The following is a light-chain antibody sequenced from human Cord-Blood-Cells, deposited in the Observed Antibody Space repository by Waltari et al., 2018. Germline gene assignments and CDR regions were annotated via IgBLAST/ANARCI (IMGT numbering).Light chain of an antibody. CDR1: QRVSSY. CDR3: QQRSNWPPFT. J-gene: IGKJ3*01. CDR2: EAS. V-gene: IGKV3-11*01. Sequence: EIVLTQSPATLSLSPGERATLSCRASQRVSSYLAWYQQKPGQAPRLLIYEASNRATGIPARFSGSGSGTDFTLTISSLEPEDFAVYYCQQRSNWPPFTFGPGTKVDIK.